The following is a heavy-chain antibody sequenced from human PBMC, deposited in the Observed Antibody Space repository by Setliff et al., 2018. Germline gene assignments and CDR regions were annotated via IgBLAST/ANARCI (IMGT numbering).Heavy chain of an antibody. Sequence: GGSLRLSCAASGFTFGSYAMHWVRQAPGKGLEWVAVISHDGINKYYADSVKGRFTISRDNSKNTLYLQMSSLRSEDTAVYYCVKASSDLSMAYFDLWGQGTLVTVSS. CDR3: VKASSDLSMAYFDL. CDR1: GFTFGSYA. D-gene: IGHD3-16*02. V-gene: IGHV3-30*07. J-gene: IGHJ4*02. CDR2: ISHDGINK.